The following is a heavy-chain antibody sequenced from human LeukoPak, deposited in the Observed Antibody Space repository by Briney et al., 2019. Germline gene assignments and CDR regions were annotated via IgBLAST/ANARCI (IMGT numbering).Heavy chain of an antibody. CDR2: INTNGFTT. J-gene: IGHJ3*02. CDR1: GFIFSSYS. CDR3: AREGFYGAFDI. V-gene: IGHV3-48*02. Sequence: GGSLRLSCAASGFIFSSYSMNWVRQAPGKGLEWVSYINTNGFTTSYADSVKGRFTISRDNAKNSLYLEMNSLRDVDSAVYYCAREGFYGAFDIWGQTTMVTVSS. D-gene: IGHD3-10*01.